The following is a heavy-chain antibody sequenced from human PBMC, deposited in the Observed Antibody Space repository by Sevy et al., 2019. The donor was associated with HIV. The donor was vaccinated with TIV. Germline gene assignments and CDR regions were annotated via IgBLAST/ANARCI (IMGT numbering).Heavy chain of an antibody. CDR3: ARLTTMPTSDDYGMDV. J-gene: IGHJ6*02. V-gene: IGHV1-2*02. CDR1: RYTFTDYY. D-gene: IGHD4-17*01. CDR2: INPNNGGT. Sequence: ASVKVSCKAARYTFTDYYVHWVRQGPGQGPEWMGWINPNNGGTKYAQRFQGRVTMTRDTSINTAYMELGSLTSDDTAVYYCARLTTMPTSDDYGMDVWDQGTTVTVSS.